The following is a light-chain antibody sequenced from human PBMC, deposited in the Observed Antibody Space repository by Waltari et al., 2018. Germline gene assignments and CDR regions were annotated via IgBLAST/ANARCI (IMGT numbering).Light chain of an antibody. CDR1: SRHSAHA. V-gene: IGLV4-69*01. CDR3: HAWRSGILV. CDR2: LNSDGSH. J-gene: IGLJ2*01. Sequence: QLVLTQSPSASASLGASATLTCPLRSRHSAHALVSHQQQPGKGPRYLMKLNSDGSHNQGDGIPDRFSGSSSGAERYLTISSLQSEDEADYYCHAWRSGILVFAGGTKLTVL.